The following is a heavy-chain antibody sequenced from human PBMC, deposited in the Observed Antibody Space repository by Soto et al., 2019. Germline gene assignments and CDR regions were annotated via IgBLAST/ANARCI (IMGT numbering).Heavy chain of an antibody. D-gene: IGHD3-9*01. V-gene: IGHV1-69*01. CDR3: AREEWYYDILTDYYRYNWFDP. J-gene: IGHJ5*02. CDR1: GGTFSSYA. Sequence: QAQLVQSGAEVKKPGSSVKVSCKASGGTFSSYAISWVRQAPGQGLEWMGGIIPIFGTANYAQKFQGRVTITADESTSTAYMELSSLRSEDTAVYYCAREEWYYDILTDYYRYNWFDPWGQGTLVTVSS. CDR2: IIPIFGTA.